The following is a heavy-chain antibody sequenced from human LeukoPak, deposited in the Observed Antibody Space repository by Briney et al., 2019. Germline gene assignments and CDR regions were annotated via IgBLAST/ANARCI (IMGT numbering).Heavy chain of an antibody. CDR3: ARAAELYGDYGLYFDL. D-gene: IGHD4-17*01. V-gene: IGHV1-18*01. J-gene: IGHJ2*01. CDR2: ISAYNGNT. Sequence: ASVKVSCKASGYTFTSYGISWVRQAPGRGLEWMGWISAYNGNTNYAQKLQGRVTMTTDTSTSTAYMELRSLRSNDTAVYYCARAAELYGDYGLYFDLWGRGTLVTVSS. CDR1: GYTFTSYG.